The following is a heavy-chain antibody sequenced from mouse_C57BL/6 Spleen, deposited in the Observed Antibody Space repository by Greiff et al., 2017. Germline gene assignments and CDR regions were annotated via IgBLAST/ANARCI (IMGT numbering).Heavy chain of an antibody. CDR2: IDPETGGT. D-gene: IGHD1-1*01. V-gene: IGHV1-15*01. Sequence: VKLVESGAELVRPGASVTLSCKASGYTFTDYEMHWVKQTPVHGLEWIGAIDPETGGTAYNQKFKGKAILTADKSSSTAYMELRSLTSEDSAVYYCTRRDYCGSSYVEFAYWGQGTLVTVSA. CDR3: TRRDYCGSSYVEFAY. J-gene: IGHJ3*01. CDR1: GYTFTDYE.